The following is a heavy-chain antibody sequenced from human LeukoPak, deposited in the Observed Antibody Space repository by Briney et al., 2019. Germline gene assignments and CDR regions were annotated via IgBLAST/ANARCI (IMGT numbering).Heavy chain of an antibody. CDR2: IDPSDSYT. J-gene: IGHJ5*02. Sequence: GESLKISCKGSGYSFTSYWISWVRQMPGKGLEWMGRIDPSDSYTNYSPSFQGHVTISADKSISTAYLQWSSLKASDTAMYHCARAGSTSCYKCWFDPWGQGTLVTVSS. D-gene: IGHD2-2*02. CDR1: GYSFTSYW. CDR3: ARAGSTSCYKCWFDP. V-gene: IGHV5-10-1*01.